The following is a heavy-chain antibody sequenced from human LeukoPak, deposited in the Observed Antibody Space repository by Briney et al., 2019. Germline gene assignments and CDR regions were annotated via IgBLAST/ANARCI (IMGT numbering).Heavy chain of an antibody. J-gene: IGHJ4*02. Sequence: PGGSLRLSCAASGFTFSSYSMNWVRQAPGKGLEWVSYISSSSSTIYYADSVKGRFTISRDNAKNLVFLQMDGLRAEDRAVYYCAREGVGGFDYWGQGTLVTVSS. V-gene: IGHV3-48*04. D-gene: IGHD3-10*01. CDR2: ISSSSSTI. CDR3: AREGVGGFDY. CDR1: GFTFSSYS.